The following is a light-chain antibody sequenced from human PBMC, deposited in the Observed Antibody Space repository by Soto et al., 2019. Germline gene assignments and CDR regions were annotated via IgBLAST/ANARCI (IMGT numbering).Light chain of an antibody. Sequence: DIPMTQSPSSLFASVGDRVTITCRASQSISAYLNWYQQRPGKASSLLIYAATRLHSGVPSRFSGSGSGTDFTLTISSLQPEDFATYYCQRSYRSISFGQGTRLEMK. CDR3: QRSYRSIS. J-gene: IGKJ5*01. CDR2: AAT. CDR1: QSISAY. V-gene: IGKV1-39*01.